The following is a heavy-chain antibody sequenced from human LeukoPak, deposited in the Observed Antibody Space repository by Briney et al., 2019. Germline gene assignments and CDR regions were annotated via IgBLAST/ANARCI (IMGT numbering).Heavy chain of an antibody. CDR3: ARDSPDYGSAFDI. V-gene: IGHV4-59*01. J-gene: IGHJ3*02. CDR1: GGSISSYY. D-gene: IGHD3-10*01. Sequence: SETLSLTCTVSGGSISSYYWSWIRQPPGKGLEWIGYIYYSGSTNYNPSLKSRVTISVDTSKNQFSLKLSSATAADTAVYYCARDSPDYGSAFDIWGQGTMVTVSS. CDR2: IYYSGST.